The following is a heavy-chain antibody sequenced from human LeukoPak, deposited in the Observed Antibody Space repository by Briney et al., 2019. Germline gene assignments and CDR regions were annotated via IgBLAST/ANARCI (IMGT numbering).Heavy chain of an antibody. J-gene: IGHJ6*02. D-gene: IGHD3-10*01. CDR1: GYTFTSYG. CDR2: ISAYNGNT. CDR3: ARENWFGEFPAYGMDV. Sequence: ASVKVSCKASGYTFTSYGISWVRQAPGQGREWMGWISAYNGNTNYAQKLQGRVTMTTDTSTSTAYMELRSLRSDDTAVYYGARENWFGEFPAYGMDVWGQGTTVTVSS. V-gene: IGHV1-18*01.